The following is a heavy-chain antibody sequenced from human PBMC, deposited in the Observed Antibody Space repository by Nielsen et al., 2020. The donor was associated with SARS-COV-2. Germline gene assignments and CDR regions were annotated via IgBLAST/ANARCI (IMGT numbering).Heavy chain of an antibody. D-gene: IGHD3-10*01. CDR3: ARGGIALVRGTPERFDR. CDR2: MNTNTGDP. V-gene: IGHV7-4-1*02. CDR1: CYTFFHYV. J-gene: IGHJ5*02. Sequence: ASLQVSSNASCYTFFHYVINWVLQPPAQERQGWGSMNTNTGDPMYAQDFTGRFVFSLDSSVSTAYLHISGLKPEETAVYYCARGGIALVRGTPERFDRWGQGTLVTVSS.